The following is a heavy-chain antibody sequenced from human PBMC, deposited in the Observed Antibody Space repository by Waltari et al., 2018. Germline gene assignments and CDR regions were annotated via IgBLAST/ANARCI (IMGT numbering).Heavy chain of an antibody. J-gene: IGHJ4*02. CDR3: AKDRVDFWSGAFDY. CDR1: GFTFFKYA. Sequence: EVQLVESGGGLVQPGGSLRLSCAAFGFTFFKYALSWVRQAPGKGLEWVSSVSGSGGGTFYADSLKGRFTISRDNSKKTLYLEMNSLGAEDTAIYYCAKDRVDFWSGAFDYWGQGTLVSVSS. V-gene: IGHV3-23*04. D-gene: IGHD3-3*01. CDR2: VSGSGGGT.